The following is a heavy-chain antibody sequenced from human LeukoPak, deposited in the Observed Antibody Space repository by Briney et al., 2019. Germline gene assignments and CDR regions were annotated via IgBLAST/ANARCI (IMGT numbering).Heavy chain of an antibody. D-gene: IGHD3-22*01. CDR3: ARSAPHASYMIPHGAFDI. CDR2: IYHSGST. CDR1: GYSISSGYY. V-gene: IGHV4-38-2*01. J-gene: IGHJ3*02. Sequence: PSETLSLTCAVSGYSISSGYYWGWIRQPPGKGLEWIGSIYHSGSTYYNPPLKSRVTISVDTSKNQFSLKLSSVTAADTAVYYCARSAPHASYMIPHGAFDIWGQGTMVTVSS.